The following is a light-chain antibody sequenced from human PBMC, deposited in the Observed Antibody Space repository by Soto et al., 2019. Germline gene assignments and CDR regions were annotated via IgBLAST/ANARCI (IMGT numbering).Light chain of an antibody. Sequence: AIQLTQSPSSLSASIGDKVTITCRASQGIRTVLGWYQQKPGKAPNLLIFAASNLHSGVPSRFSGSGSDKDFTLTISSLQPEDFATYYCLQDYNYPWTFGQGTKVEMK. J-gene: IGKJ1*01. CDR1: QGIRTV. V-gene: IGKV1-6*01. CDR3: LQDYNYPWT. CDR2: AAS.